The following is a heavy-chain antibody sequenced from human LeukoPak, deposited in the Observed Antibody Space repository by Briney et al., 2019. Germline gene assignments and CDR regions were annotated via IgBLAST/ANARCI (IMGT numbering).Heavy chain of an antibody. CDR1: GYTFTSYD. CDR2: MNPNSGNT. D-gene: IGHD5-18*01. CDR3: ATKRGYSYGSPH. V-gene: IGHV1-8*01. J-gene: IGHJ4*02. Sequence: GASVKVSCKASGYTFTSYDINWVRQATGQGLEWMGWMNPNSGNTGYAQKFQGRVTMTRNTSISTAYMELSSLRSEDTAVYYCATKRGYSYGSPHWGQGTLVTVSS.